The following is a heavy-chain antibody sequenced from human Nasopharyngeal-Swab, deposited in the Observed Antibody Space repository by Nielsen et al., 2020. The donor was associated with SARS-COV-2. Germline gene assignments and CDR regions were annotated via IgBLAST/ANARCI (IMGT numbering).Heavy chain of an antibody. V-gene: IGHV3-11*01. Sequence: GESLKISCAASGFTFSDFYMTWIRRSPRKGLEWISYISTSGSTRYHADSVKGRFTISRDNATNSLTLQMDSLTAEDTAIYYCVRAGGYGEHNWYFDLWGRGTVVTVSS. CDR2: ISTSGSTR. CDR3: VRAGGYGEHNWYFDL. CDR1: GFTFSDFY. J-gene: IGHJ2*01. D-gene: IGHD4-17*01.